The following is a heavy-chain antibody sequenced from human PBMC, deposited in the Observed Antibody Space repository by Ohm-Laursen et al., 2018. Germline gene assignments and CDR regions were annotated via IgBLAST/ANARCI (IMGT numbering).Heavy chain of an antibody. CDR1: GFTFGNYA. J-gene: IGHJ6*02. CDR2: INWNSGDI. V-gene: IGHV3-9*01. CDR3: AKDLLAAPDYYGMDV. Sequence: SLRLSCAASGFTFGNYAMHWVRQAPGKGLEWVATINWNSGDIGYGDSVKGRFTTSRDNARSSLDPQMNSLRVEDTALYYCAKDLLAAPDYYGMDVWGQGTTVTVSS. D-gene: IGHD6-13*01.